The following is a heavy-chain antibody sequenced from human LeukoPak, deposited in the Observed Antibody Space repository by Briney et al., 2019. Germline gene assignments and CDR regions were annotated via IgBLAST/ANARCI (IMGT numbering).Heavy chain of an antibody. D-gene: IGHD3-10*01. V-gene: IGHV3-53*01. J-gene: IGHJ3*02. CDR3: ARRRITMVRGVIITTSDAFDI. CDR2: IYSGGST. CDR1: GFTVSSNY. Sequence: GGSLRLSCAASGFTVSSNYMSWVRQAPGKGLEWVSVIYSGGSTYYADSVKGRFTISRDNSKNTLYLQMNSLRAEDTAVYYCARRRITMVRGVIITTSDAFDIWGQGTMVTVSS.